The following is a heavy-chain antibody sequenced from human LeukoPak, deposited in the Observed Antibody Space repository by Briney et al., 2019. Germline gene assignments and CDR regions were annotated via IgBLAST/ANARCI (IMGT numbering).Heavy chain of an antibody. Sequence: PSETLSLTYTVAGGSISSYYWSWIRQPPGNGLGWIGYIYTSGSTNYTPSLKSRVTISVHTSKNQFSLKLSSVTAADTAVYYCARLVRLSAFDIWGQGTMVTVSS. D-gene: IGHD2-21*01. CDR3: ARLVRLSAFDI. J-gene: IGHJ3*02. CDR1: GGSISSYY. CDR2: IYTSGST. V-gene: IGHV4-4*09.